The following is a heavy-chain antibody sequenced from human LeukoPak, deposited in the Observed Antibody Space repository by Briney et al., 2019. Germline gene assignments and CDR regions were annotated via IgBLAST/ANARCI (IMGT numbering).Heavy chain of an antibody. CDR3: ARASPSGYDY. J-gene: IGHJ4*02. Sequence: PGGSLRLSCVASGFTFSTFGMNWVRQAPRKGLEWVSYIGSGSSPIYYADSVKGRFTMSRDNAKNSLYLQMNSLRDEDAAVYYCARASPSGYDYWGQGTLVTVSS. CDR1: GFTFSTFG. V-gene: IGHV3-48*02. D-gene: IGHD3-22*01. CDR2: IGSGSSPI.